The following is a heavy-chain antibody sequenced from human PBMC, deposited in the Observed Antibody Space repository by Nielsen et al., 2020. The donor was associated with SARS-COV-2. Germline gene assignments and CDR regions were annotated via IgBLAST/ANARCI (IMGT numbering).Heavy chain of an antibody. CDR3: AREEVVGATLDKTYSFDY. CDR1: GYTFTSYG. D-gene: IGHD1-26*01. CDR2: ISAYNGNT. V-gene: IGHV1-18*04. Sequence: ASVKVSCKASGYTFTSYGISWVRQAPGQGLEWMGWISAYNGNTNYAQKLQGRVTMTTDTSTSTAYMELRSLRSDDTAVYYCAREEVVGATLDKTYSFDYWGQGTLVTVSS. J-gene: IGHJ4*02.